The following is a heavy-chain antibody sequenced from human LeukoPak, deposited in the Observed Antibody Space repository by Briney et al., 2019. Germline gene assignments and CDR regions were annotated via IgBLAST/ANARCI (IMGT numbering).Heavy chain of an antibody. J-gene: IGHJ5*02. CDR1: GYTFTNYG. CDR3: ARVQDFRWFDP. D-gene: IGHD2-15*01. CDR2: ISAYNGNT. Sequence: GASVKVSCKTSGYTFTNYGITWVRQAPGQGLEWMGWISAYNGNTNYAQKFQGRVTMTTDTSTSTAYMELRSLRSDDTAVYYCARVQDFRWFDPWGQGTLVTVSS. V-gene: IGHV1-18*01.